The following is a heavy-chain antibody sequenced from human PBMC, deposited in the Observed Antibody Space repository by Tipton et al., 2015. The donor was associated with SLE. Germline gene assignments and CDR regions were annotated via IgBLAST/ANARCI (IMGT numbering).Heavy chain of an antibody. Sequence: SGFTFSDSDMHWVRQAPGKGLEWVAVISYDGSNKYYADSVKGRFTISRDNSKNTLYLQMNSLRAEDTAVYYCATLSYSGWYPNWGQGTLVTVSS. D-gene: IGHD6-19*01. J-gene: IGHJ4*02. V-gene: IGHV3-30*12. CDR2: ISYDGSNK. CDR3: ATLSYSGWYPN. CDR1: GFTFSDSD.